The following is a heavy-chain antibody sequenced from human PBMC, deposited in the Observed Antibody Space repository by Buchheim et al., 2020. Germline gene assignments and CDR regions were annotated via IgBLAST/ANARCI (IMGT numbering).Heavy chain of an antibody. CDR1: GFTFSRYW. J-gene: IGHJ6*02. CDR3: VRESQVVAPGSGRLTYYGMDV. CDR2: IHQDGGEK. Sequence: EVQLVESGGDLVQPGGSLRLSCGASGFTFSRYWMSWVRQAPGKGLEWVANIHQDGGEKYYVDSLKGRFTISRDNAKSYLFLQMNSLRVEDTAVYYCVRESQVVAPGSGRLTYYGMDVWGQGTT. V-gene: IGHV3-7*01. D-gene: IGHD2-15*01.